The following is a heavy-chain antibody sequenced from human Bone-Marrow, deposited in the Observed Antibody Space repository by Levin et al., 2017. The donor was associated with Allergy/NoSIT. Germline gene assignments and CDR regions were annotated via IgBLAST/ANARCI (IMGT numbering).Heavy chain of an antibody. CDR2: IYYSGST. J-gene: IGHJ4*02. V-gene: IGHV4-59*08. CDR3: ARRAYGSGHVRFDY. Sequence: ASETLSLTCSVSGGSITYYYWSWIRQPPGKGLEWIGHIYYSGSTNYNPSLKSRVHISVDTSKNQISLQMSSAIAADTAIYYCARRAYGSGHVRFDYWGQGILVTVSS. D-gene: IGHD3-10*01. CDR1: GGSITYYY.